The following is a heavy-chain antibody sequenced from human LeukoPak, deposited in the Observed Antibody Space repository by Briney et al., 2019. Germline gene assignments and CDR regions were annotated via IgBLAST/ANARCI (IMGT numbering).Heavy chain of an antibody. CDR3: ARDLTGYYDSSGYYDY. J-gene: IGHJ4*02. Sequence: SETLSLTCNVSGGSISTTNYYWGWIRQPPGKGLEWLGNIHYSGSTYYNPSLRSRVTLSVDTSKNQFSLKFTSVTATDTAVYYCARDLTGYYDSSGYYDYWGQGTLVTVSS. D-gene: IGHD3-22*01. V-gene: IGHV4-39*02. CDR1: GGSISTTNYY. CDR2: IHYSGST.